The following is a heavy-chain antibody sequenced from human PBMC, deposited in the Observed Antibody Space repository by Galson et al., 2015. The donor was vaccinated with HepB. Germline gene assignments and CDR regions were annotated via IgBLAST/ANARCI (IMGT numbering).Heavy chain of an antibody. Sequence: QSGAEVKKPGESLKISCKGSGYSFTSYWIGWVRQMPGKGLEWMGIIYPGDSDTRYSPSFQGQVTISADKSISTAYLQWSSLKASDTAMYYCARHGSGSGSYWRGDDAFDIWGQGTMVTVSS. D-gene: IGHD3-10*01. CDR3: ARHGSGSGSYWRGDDAFDI. V-gene: IGHV5-51*01. CDR2: IYPGDSDT. J-gene: IGHJ3*02. CDR1: GYSFTSYW.